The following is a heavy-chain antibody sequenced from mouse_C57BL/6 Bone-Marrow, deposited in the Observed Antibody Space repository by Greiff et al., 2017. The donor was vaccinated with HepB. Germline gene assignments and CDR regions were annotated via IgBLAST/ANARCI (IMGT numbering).Heavy chain of an antibody. V-gene: IGHV1-82*01. CDR1: GYAFTSSW. J-gene: IGHJ1*03. D-gene: IGHD1-1*01. CDR3: AGLLQGGCFDV. CDR2: IYPGDGDT. Sequence: VQVEESGPELVKPGASVKISCKASGYAFTSSWMNWVKQRPGQGLEWIGRIYPGDGDTNYNGKFKGKATLTADKSSSTAYMQLSSLTSEDSAVYFCAGLLQGGCFDVWGTGTTVTVSA.